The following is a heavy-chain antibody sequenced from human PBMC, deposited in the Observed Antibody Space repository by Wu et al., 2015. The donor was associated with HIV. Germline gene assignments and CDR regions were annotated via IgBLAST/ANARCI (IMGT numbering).Heavy chain of an antibody. CDR1: GYTFTSYG. CDR3: ARSGSSWYRFDY. D-gene: IGHD6-13*01. J-gene: IGHJ4*02. V-gene: IGHV1-18*01. Sequence: QVLAGGSLEREVKKGLGPSVKISCKTSGYTFTSYGINWVRQAPGQGLEWMGWIGTYNGDTNYAQKLQGRVTMTTDTSTSAAHMELRSLRSDDTAVYYCARSGSSWYRFDYWGQGTLVTVSS. CDR2: IGTYNGDT.